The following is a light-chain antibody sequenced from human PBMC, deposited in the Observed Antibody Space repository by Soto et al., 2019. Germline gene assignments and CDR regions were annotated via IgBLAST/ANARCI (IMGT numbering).Light chain of an antibody. V-gene: IGKV3-15*01. CDR2: GAS. J-gene: IGKJ5*01. CDR3: QQYNSWPPIT. Sequence: EIVMTQSPATLSVSPGERATLSCRASQSVSGNLAGYQQKPGQAPRLLIYGASTRATGIPARFSGSGSGTEFTLTISSLQSEDFAVYYCQQYNSWPPITFGQGTRLEIK. CDR1: QSVSGN.